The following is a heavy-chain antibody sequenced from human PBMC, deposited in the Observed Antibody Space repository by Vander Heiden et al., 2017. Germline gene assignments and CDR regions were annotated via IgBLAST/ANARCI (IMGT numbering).Heavy chain of an antibody. V-gene: IGHV1-18*01. D-gene: IGHD5-18*01. CDR1: GYTFTSYG. J-gene: IGHJ4*02. Sequence: QVQLVQSGAEVKKPGASVKVSCKDSGYTFTSYGISWVRQAPGQGLEWMGWISAYNGNTNYAQKLQGRVTMTTDTSTSTAYMELRSLRSDDTAVYYCARDDTAMVLSTGRDYWGQGTLVTVSS. CDR3: ARDDTAMVLSTGRDY. CDR2: ISAYNGNT.